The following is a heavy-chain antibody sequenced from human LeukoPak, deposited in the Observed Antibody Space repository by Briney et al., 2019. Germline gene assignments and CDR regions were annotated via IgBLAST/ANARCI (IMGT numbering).Heavy chain of an antibody. CDR1: GFTFSTYA. V-gene: IGHV3-23*01. J-gene: IGHJ4*02. CDR3: AKWQLVASTFYDY. CDR2: ISSGGST. D-gene: IGHD2/OR15-2a*01. Sequence: PGGSLRLSCAASGFTFSTYAMSWVRQAPGKGLEWVSGISSGGSTYYADSVKGRFTIPRDNSKNTLYLQMNSLRAEDTALYYCAKWQLVASTFYDYWGQGTLVTVSS.